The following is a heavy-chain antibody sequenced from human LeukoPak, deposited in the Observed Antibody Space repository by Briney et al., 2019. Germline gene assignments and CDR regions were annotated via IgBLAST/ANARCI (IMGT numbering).Heavy chain of an antibody. CDR3: ARGEHHSSGWYVETDYYYYYGMDV. Sequence: PGGSLRLSCAASGFTFSSYWMHWVRHAPGKGLVWVSLIKTDGSTTRYADSVKGRFTISRDNAKTSLYLQMNSLRAEDTAVYYCARGEHHSSGWYVETDYYYYYGMDVWGQGTTVTVSS. J-gene: IGHJ6*02. V-gene: IGHV3-74*01. CDR1: GFTFSSYW. D-gene: IGHD6-19*01. CDR2: IKTDGSTT.